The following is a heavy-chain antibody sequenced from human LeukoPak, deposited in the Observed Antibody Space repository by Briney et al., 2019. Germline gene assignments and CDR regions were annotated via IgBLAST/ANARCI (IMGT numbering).Heavy chain of an antibody. CDR3: ARLVGALRAFDY. CDR1: GGSISSSSYY. CDR2: IYYSGTT. D-gene: IGHD1-26*01. Sequence: SETLSLTCTVSGGSISSSSYYWGWIHQPPGKGLEWIGSIYYSGTTYYNPSLKSRVTISVDTSKNQFSLKLSSVTAADTAVYYCARLVGALRAFDYWGQGTLVTVSS. V-gene: IGHV4-39*01. J-gene: IGHJ4*02.